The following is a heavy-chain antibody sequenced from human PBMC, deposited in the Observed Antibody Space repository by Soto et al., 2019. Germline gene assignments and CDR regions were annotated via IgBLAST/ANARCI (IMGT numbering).Heavy chain of an antibody. CDR3: ASSPRPVLRFLEWLPHKYGMDV. J-gene: IGHJ6*02. V-gene: IGHV3-30-3*01. CDR2: ISYDGSNK. D-gene: IGHD3-3*01. CDR1: GFTFSNYA. Sequence: PGGSLRLSCAASGFTFSNYAMNWARQAPGKGLEWVAVISYDGSNKYYADSAKGRFTISRDNSKNTLYLQMNSLRAEDTAVYYCASSPRPVLRFLEWLPHKYGMDVWGQGTTVTVSS.